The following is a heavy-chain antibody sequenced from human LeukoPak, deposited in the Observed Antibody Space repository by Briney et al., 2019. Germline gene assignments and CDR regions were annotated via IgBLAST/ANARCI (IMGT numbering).Heavy chain of an antibody. CDR1: GFTVSAKY. D-gene: IGHD3-16*01. CDR3: ARDGGFGGPGGDNWFDS. Sequence: GGSLRLPCAASGFTVSAKYMSWVRQGPGKGLDWISSIDSDGGTNYADSVKGRFTISRDNSKNTLYLQMNSLRPEDTAVYYCARDGGFGGPGGDNWFDSWGQGALVTVSS. J-gene: IGHJ5*01. CDR2: IDSDGGT. V-gene: IGHV3-66*02.